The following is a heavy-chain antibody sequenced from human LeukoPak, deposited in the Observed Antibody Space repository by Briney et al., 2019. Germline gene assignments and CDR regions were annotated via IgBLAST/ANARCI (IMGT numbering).Heavy chain of an antibody. CDR3: AKHYYDSSGYSGFDY. V-gene: IGHV3-23*01. J-gene: IGHJ4*02. Sequence: PGGSLRLSCAASGFTFSSYGMSWVRQAPGKGLEWVSAIGGSGGGTYYADSVEGRFTISRDNSKNTLYLQMNSLRADDTAVYYCAKHYYDSSGYSGFDYWGQGTLVTVSS. CDR1: GFTFSSYG. D-gene: IGHD3-22*01. CDR2: IGGSGGGT.